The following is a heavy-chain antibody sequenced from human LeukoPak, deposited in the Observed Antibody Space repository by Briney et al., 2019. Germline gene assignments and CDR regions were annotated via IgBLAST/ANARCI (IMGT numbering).Heavy chain of an antibody. J-gene: IGHJ6*02. CDR2: ITNSGNSK. Sequence: PGGSLRLSCAASEFTFSSYSMNWVRQAPGKGLEWVSYITNSGNSKSYADSVKGRFTISRDNAKNSLYLQMNSLRAEDTALYYCAKDWNYGMDVWGQGTTVTVSS. V-gene: IGHV3-48*04. CDR1: EFTFSSYS. CDR3: AKDWNYGMDV. D-gene: IGHD3-3*01.